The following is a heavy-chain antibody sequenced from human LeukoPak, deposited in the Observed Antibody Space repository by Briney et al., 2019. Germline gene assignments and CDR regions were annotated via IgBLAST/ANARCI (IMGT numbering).Heavy chain of an antibody. V-gene: IGHV3-21*01. J-gene: IGHJ4*02. Sequence: PGGSLRLSCAASGFTFSSYSMNWVRQAPGKGLEWVSSISSSSSYIYYADSVKGRFTISRDNAKNSLYLQMNSLRAEDTAVYYCARDFKDSSGWYTHFDYWGQGTLVTVSS. CDR3: ARDFKDSSGWYTHFDY. CDR1: GFTFSSYS. CDR2: ISSSSSYI. D-gene: IGHD6-19*01.